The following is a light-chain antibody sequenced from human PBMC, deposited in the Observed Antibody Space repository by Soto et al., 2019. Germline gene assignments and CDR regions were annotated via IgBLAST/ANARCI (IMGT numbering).Light chain of an antibody. CDR1: QSVSSSS. V-gene: IGKV3-20*01. J-gene: IGKJ5*01. Sequence: EIVLTQSPGILSLSPGERATLSCRASQSVSSSSLAWYQQKPGQAPRLLIYDASSRATGIPDRFSGSGSGADFTLTISRLEPEDFAVYSCQQYGTSSITFGQGTRLEIK. CDR3: QQYGTSSIT. CDR2: DAS.